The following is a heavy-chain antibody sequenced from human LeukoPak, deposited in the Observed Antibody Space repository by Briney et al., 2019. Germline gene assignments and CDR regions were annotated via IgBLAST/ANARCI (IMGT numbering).Heavy chain of an antibody. D-gene: IGHD3-3*01. J-gene: IGHJ3*02. V-gene: IGHV5-51*01. Sequence: GESLKISCKGSGYNFTSYWIGWVRQMPGKGLEWMGIIYAGDSETRYSPSFQGQVTISADKSISTAYLQWSSLKASDTAMYYCARPFRDDDFFAHDAFDIWGQGTMVTVSS. CDR1: GYNFTSYW. CDR2: IYAGDSET. CDR3: ARPFRDDDFFAHDAFDI.